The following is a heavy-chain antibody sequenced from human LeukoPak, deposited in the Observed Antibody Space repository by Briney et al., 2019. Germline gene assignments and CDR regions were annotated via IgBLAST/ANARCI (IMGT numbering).Heavy chain of an antibody. CDR3: ARAGTREQWLVT. D-gene: IGHD6-19*01. CDR1: GGSISSHY. V-gene: IGHV4-59*11. Sequence: SETLSLTCTVSGGSISSHYWSWIRQPPGKGLEWIGYIYYSGSTNYNPSLKSRVTISVDTSKNQFSLKLSSVTAADTAVYYCARAGTREQWLVTWGQGTLVTVSS. CDR2: IYYSGST. J-gene: IGHJ4*02.